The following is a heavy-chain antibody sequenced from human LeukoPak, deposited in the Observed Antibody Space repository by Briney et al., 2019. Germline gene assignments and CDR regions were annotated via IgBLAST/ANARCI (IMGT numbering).Heavy chain of an antibody. J-gene: IGHJ4*02. CDR1: GYSSSSGYY. D-gene: IGHD2-2*02. CDR2: IYHSGST. CDR3: ARVEDIVVVPAAIGAAAYFDY. Sequence: SETLSLTSTVSGYSSSSGYYWGWIRQPPGKGLEWIGSIYHSGSTYYNPSLKSRVTISVDTSKNQFSLKLSSVTAADTAVYYCARVEDIVVVPAAIGAAAYFDYWGQGTLVTVSS. V-gene: IGHV4-38-2*02.